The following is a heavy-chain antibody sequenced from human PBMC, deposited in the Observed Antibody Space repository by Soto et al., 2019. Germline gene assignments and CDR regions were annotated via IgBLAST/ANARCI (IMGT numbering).Heavy chain of an antibody. V-gene: IGHV4-31*03. CDR3: ARVRREYDNSGPXXY. CDR2: IYYSGRT. D-gene: IGHD3-22*01. CDR1: GASISSGGY. Sequence: PSETLSLTCTVSGASISSGGYWSWIRQHPGKGLEWIGYIYYSGRTYYNPSLNSRVTISVDTSKNQFSLKLNSVTAADTAVYYCARVRREYDNSGPXXYWGQGTLVTVSS. J-gene: IGHJ4*02.